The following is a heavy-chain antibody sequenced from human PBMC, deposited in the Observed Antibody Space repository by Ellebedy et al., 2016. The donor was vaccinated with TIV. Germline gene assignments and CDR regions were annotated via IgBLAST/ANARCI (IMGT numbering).Heavy chain of an antibody. CDR2: INPGNGNA. J-gene: IGHJ6*02. D-gene: IGHD3-10*01. V-gene: IGHV1-3*01. CDR3: ARGFGMVRGVTGMDV. CDR1: AYTFTTFA. Sequence: ASVKVSXXASAYTFTTFALHWVRQAPGPRLEWMGWINPGNGNAKSSQKFQGRLTISRDITVSVAYMELSSLRPEDTAVYYCARGFGMVRGVTGMDVWGQGTTVTVSS.